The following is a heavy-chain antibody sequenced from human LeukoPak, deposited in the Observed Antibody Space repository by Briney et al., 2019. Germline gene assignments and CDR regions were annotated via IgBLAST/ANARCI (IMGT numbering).Heavy chain of an antibody. CDR1: GYHFPNYW. Sequence: GESLKISFQTSGYHFPNYWIGWVRQMPGKDLGWMGIIYPAASHTNYSPSFQGQVTVSADKSISTAYLHLSSLKASDTAIYYCARHAPRGFFDFWGSGTLVTVSS. D-gene: IGHD3-10*01. V-gene: IGHV5-51*01. CDR3: ARHAPRGFFDF. CDR2: IYPAASHT. J-gene: IGHJ2*01.